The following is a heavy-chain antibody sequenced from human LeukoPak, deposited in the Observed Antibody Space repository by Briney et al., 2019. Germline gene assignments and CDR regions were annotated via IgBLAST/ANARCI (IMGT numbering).Heavy chain of an antibody. D-gene: IGHD1-26*01. Sequence: PGGSLRLSCAASGFTFSSYGMSWVRQAPGKGMEWVSAISGSGGSTYYADSVKGRFTISRDNSKNTLYLQMNSLRAEDTAVYYCAKSPGKYSVSFSDYWGQGTLVTVSS. V-gene: IGHV3-23*01. CDR1: GFTFSSYG. J-gene: IGHJ4*02. CDR2: ISGSGGST. CDR3: AKSPGKYSVSFSDY.